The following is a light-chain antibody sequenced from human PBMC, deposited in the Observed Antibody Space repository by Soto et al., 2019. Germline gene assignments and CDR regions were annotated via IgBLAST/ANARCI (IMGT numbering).Light chain of an antibody. Sequence: EIVWTQSPGTLSLSPGERATLSCRANQSVSSTYLIWYQQKPGQAPRLLIYGASSRATGVPDRFSGGGSRNDFTLTISRLELEDFALYYCQHFVNSLTWTFGQGTKVEIK. V-gene: IGKV3-20*01. CDR2: GAS. CDR3: QHFVNSLTWT. CDR1: QSVSSTY. J-gene: IGKJ1*01.